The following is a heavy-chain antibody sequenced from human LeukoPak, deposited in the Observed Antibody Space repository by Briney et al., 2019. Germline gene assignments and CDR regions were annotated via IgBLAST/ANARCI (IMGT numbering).Heavy chain of an antibody. D-gene: IGHD6-19*01. Sequence: ASVKVSCKASGYTFTGHYMHWVRQAPGQGLEWMGWINPNSGGTTYAQNFQGRVTMTRDTSISTAYMELSRLSSDDTAIYYCACLYSSGHRWGQGTLVTVSS. V-gene: IGHV1-2*02. CDR2: INPNSGGT. CDR3: ACLYSSGHR. J-gene: IGHJ1*01. CDR1: GYTFTGHY.